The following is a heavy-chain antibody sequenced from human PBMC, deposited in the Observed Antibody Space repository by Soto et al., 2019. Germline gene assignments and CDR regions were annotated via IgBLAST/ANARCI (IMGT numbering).Heavy chain of an antibody. Sequence: EVQLLESGGGLVQPGGSLRLSCAASGFTFSTYAMSWVRQAPGKGLEWVSGISGSGGSTYHADSVKGGFTISRDNSKNPLYRQKNSLRAEDAAVYYCAKVLWICGSACRSGDYWGQGTLVTVSS. CDR1: GFTFSTYA. J-gene: IGHJ4*02. V-gene: IGHV3-23*01. CDR3: AKVLWICGSACRSGDY. CDR2: ISGSGGST. D-gene: IGHD6-19*01.